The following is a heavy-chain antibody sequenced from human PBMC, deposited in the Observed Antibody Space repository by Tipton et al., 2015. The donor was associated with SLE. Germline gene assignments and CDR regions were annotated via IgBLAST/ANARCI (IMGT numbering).Heavy chain of an antibody. CDR3: ARTPRGYSVGYYYCMDV. CDR2: INAIGNT. J-gene: IGHJ6*03. V-gene: IGHV4-34*10. CDR1: GGYFSDSY. Sequence: TLSLTCDVYGGYFSDSYWSWIRQPPGKGLEWIGEINAIGNTNNNPSLKSRLTMSVDTSKNQFSLKLSSVTAADTAVYYCARTPRGYSVGYYYCMDVWGEGTTVTVSS. D-gene: IGHD5/OR15-5a*01.